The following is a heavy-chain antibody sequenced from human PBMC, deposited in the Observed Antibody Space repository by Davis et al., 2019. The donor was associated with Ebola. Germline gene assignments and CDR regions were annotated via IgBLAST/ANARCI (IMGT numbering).Heavy chain of an antibody. CDR3: AKDIGMAVAGTGDY. Sequence: PGGSLRPSCAASGFTVSSNYMSWVRQAPGKGLECVSVIYSNGHTYYVDSVKGRFTITRDNSKTTLFLQMNSLRAEDTAVYYCAKDIGMAVAGTGDYWGQGTLVTVSS. V-gene: IGHV3-53*05. CDR2: IYSNGHT. J-gene: IGHJ4*02. D-gene: IGHD6-19*01. CDR1: GFTVSSNY.